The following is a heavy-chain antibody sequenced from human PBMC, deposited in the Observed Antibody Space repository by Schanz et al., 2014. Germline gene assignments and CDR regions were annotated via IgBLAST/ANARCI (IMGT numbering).Heavy chain of an antibody. J-gene: IGHJ3*02. CDR3: ARGPSTGAFDI. CDR2: ISAYNGHT. CDR1: GYTFTSYG. V-gene: IGHV1-18*01. Sequence: QGQLVQSGAEVKKPGASVKVSCKASGYTFTSYGITWVRQAPGQGLEWMGWISAYNGHTTYAQKFQGRVTMTTDTATSTAYMEVSGLRSEHTAVYFCARGPSTGAFDIWRGGTMVTVSS.